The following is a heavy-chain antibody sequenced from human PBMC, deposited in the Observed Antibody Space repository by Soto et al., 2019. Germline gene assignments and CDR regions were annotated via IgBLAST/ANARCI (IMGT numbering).Heavy chain of an antibody. CDR1: GFTFSSYS. V-gene: IGHV3-21*01. J-gene: IGHJ5*02. CDR3: ARDWITIFGVVQDQEFDP. D-gene: IGHD3-3*01. Sequence: PGGSLRLSCAASGFTFSSYSMNWVRQAPGKGQELVSSISSSSSYIYYADSVKGRFTISRDNAKNSLYLQMNSLRAEDTAVYYCARDWITIFGVVQDQEFDPWGQGTLVTVSS. CDR2: ISSSSSYI.